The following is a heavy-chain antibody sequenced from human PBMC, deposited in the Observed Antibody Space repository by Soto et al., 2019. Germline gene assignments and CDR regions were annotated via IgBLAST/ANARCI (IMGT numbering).Heavy chain of an antibody. CDR3: ATHRRVTTTDAFDI. D-gene: IGHD4-17*01. CDR2: FDPEDGET. V-gene: IGHV1-24*01. CDR1: GYTLTELS. J-gene: IGHJ3*02. Sequence: GASVKVSCKVSGYTLTELSMHWVRQAPGKGLEWMGGFDPEDGETIYAQKFQGRVTMTEDTSTDTAYMELSSLRSEDTAVYYCATHRRVTTTDAFDIWGQGTMVTVSS.